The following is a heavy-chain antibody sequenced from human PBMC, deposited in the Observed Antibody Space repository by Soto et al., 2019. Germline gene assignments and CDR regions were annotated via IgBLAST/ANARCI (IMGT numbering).Heavy chain of an antibody. CDR1: GFIFSTYS. CDR3: ARSRLRFLEWLLFWFDP. CDR2: IRTSTSTI. J-gene: IGHJ5*02. Sequence: RLSCAASGFIFSTYSMNWVRQAPGKGLEWVSYIRTSTSTIYYADTVKGRFSNSRDNSKNTLYLQMNSLRAEDTAVYYCARSRLRFLEWLLFWFDPCGQGTLVTVSS. V-gene: IGHV3-48*01. D-gene: IGHD3-3*01.